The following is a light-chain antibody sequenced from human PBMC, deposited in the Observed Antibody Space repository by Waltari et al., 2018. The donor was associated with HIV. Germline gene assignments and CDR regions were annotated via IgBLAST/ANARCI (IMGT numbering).Light chain of an antibody. Sequence: QSVLTQPPSVSGAPGQRVTISCTGSRTNIGAGYDVHWYQQLPGTAPKLLIFRNVNRPSGVPDRFSGSKSGTSASLAITGLQAEDEADCYCQSYDTSLGGWVFGGGTKLTVL. J-gene: IGLJ3*02. CDR2: RNV. V-gene: IGLV1-40*01. CDR1: RTNIGAGYD. CDR3: QSYDTSLGGWV.